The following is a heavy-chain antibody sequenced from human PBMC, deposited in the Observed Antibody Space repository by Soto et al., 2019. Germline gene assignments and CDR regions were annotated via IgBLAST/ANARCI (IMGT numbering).Heavy chain of an antibody. CDR2: ITTTGDT. CDR1: GFIFSSYD. CDR3: LREMDV. J-gene: IGHJ6*04. V-gene: IGHV3-13*01. Sequence: GGSLRLSCAASGFIFSSYDVHWVRQAPGKGPEWVSVITTTGDTYYAASVKGRFTISRENAENSLYLQMNSLRAEDTAVYYCLREMDVWGKGTTVTVSS.